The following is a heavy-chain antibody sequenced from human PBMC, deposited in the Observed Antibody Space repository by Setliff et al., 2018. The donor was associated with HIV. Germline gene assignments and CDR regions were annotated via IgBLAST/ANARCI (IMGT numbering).Heavy chain of an antibody. CDR3: ARGPRVFVAVVETPFAF. Sequence: SETLSLTCAVSGGSFSAYYWSWIRQSPHKGLEWIGEIDHTGSAYYNPSLISRVTISVDTSKNRFSLKLSSVTAADTALYYCARGPRVFVAVVETPFAFWGQGTRVTVSS. J-gene: IGHJ4*02. D-gene: IGHD6-19*01. V-gene: IGHV4-34*01. CDR1: GGSFSAYY. CDR2: IDHTGSA.